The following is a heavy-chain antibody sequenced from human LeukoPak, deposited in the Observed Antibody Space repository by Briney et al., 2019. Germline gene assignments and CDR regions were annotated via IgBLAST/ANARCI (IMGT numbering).Heavy chain of an antibody. CDR2: IKQDGTEK. J-gene: IGHJ4*02. CDR3: VRVALYHYGSESYYFFEH. V-gene: IGHV3-7*01. CDR1: GFTFTTYW. D-gene: IGHD3-10*01. Sequence: PGESLRLSCAASGFTFTTYWLGWVRQPPGKGLEWVANIKQDGTEKYYVDSVKGRFTISRDNAKNSLYLQMNTLRVEDTAIYYCVRVALYHYGSESYYFFEHWGQGTPVTASS.